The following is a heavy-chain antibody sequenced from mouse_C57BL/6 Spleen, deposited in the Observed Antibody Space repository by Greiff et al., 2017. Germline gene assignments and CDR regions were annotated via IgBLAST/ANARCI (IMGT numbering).Heavy chain of an antibody. Sequence: QVQLKQPGAELVMPGASVQLSCKASGYTFTSYWMHWVKQRPGQGLEWIGEIDPSDSYTNYNQKFKGKSTLTVYKSSCTAYMQLSSLTSEDSAVYYCARNWDGYFDYWGQGTTLTVSS. CDR3: ARNWDGYFDY. CDR2: IDPSDSYT. J-gene: IGHJ2*01. CDR1: GYTFTSYW. V-gene: IGHV1-69*01. D-gene: IGHD4-1*01.